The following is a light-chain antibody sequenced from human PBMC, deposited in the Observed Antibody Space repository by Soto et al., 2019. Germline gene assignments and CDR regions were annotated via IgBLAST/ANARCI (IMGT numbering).Light chain of an antibody. Sequence: QSVLTQPPSVSGAPGQTVTISCTGSNSNVGGGYDVHWYQQLPGSAPKLLIYANNNRPSGVPDRFSGSKSGTSASLTVSGLQAEDEADYYCSSYAGGIKWVFGGGTKLTVL. J-gene: IGLJ3*02. V-gene: IGLV1-40*01. CDR3: SSYAGGIKWV. CDR2: ANN. CDR1: NSNVGGGYD.